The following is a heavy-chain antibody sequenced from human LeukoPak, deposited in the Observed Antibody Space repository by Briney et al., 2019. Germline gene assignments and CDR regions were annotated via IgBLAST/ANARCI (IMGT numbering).Heavy chain of an antibody. Sequence: PGGSLRISCAASGFNFNAYAMTWVRQAPGKGLEWVSSISKNGKTTFYKDSVKGRFTISRDNSKDTLHLQMDSLRAEDTALYFCAKDHDNTDYYYYFDSWGPGTLVTVSS. CDR2: ISKNGKTT. CDR1: GFNFNAYA. CDR3: AKDHDNTDYYYYFDS. V-gene: IGHV3-23*01. D-gene: IGHD2-21*02. J-gene: IGHJ4*02.